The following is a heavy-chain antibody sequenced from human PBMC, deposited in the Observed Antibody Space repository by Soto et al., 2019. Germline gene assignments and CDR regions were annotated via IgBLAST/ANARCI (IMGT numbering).Heavy chain of an antibody. V-gene: IGHV4-34*01. J-gene: IGHJ4*02. CDR2: INHSGST. CDR1: GGSFSGYY. D-gene: IGHD3-3*01. CDR3: ARTGVITIFGVVITHFDY. Sequence: SETLSLTCAVYGGSFSGYYWSWIRQPPGKGLVWIGEINHSGSTNYNPSLKSRVTISVDTSKNQFSLKLSSVTAADTAVYYCARTGVITIFGVVITHFDYWGQGTLVTVSS.